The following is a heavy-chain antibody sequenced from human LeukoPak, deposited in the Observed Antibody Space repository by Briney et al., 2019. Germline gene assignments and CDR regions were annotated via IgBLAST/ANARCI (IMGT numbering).Heavy chain of an antibody. CDR1: GGSISSSSYY. D-gene: IGHD3-3*01. CDR3: ARHHGVTGIFGVVSAPYYFDY. J-gene: IGHJ4*02. V-gene: IGHV4-39*01. Sequence: SETLSLTCTVSGGSISSSSYYWGWIRQPPGKGLEWIGSIYYSGSTYYNPSLKSRVTISVDTSKNQFSLKLSSVTAADTAVYYCARHHGVTGIFGVVSAPYYFDYWGQGTLVTVSS. CDR2: IYYSGST.